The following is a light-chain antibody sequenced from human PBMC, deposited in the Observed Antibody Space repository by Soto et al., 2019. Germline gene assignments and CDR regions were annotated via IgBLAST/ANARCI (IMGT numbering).Light chain of an antibody. CDR3: QQYGDWPPDT. CDR1: QSVSRN. Sequence: EVVLTQSPATLYVSPGDMDTLSCRASQSVSRNLAWYQQNPGQAPRLLIYGASTRATGVPARFSGSGSGTEFTLSISSLQSEDFAVYYCQQYGDWPPDTFGQGTKLEI. V-gene: IGKV3-15*01. J-gene: IGKJ2*01. CDR2: GAS.